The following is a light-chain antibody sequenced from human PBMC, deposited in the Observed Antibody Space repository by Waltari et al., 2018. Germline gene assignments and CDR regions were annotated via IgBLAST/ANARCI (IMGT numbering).Light chain of an antibody. CDR1: SSNIGSNHE. CDR2: GTA. Sequence: QSVLTQPPSVSGAPGQRVIISCTGSSSNIGSNHEVHWYKRLPGPPPKLLMYGTAVRPSGGPDRFAGSNAGISASLASTGLQADDEADYYCQSYDSSLRGRVFGGGTKLTVL. CDR3: QSYDSSLRGRV. J-gene: IGLJ3*02. V-gene: IGLV1-40*01.